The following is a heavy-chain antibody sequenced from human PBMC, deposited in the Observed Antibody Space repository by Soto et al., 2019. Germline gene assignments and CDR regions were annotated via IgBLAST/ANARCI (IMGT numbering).Heavy chain of an antibody. Sequence: SETLSLTCTVSGGSISSYYWSWIRQPPGKGLEWIGYIYYSGSTNYNPSLKSRVTISVDTSKNQFSLKLSSVTAADTAVYYCAYSGFEPYYFDYWGQGTLVTVSS. CDR1: GGSISSYY. CDR3: AYSGFEPYYFDY. J-gene: IGHJ4*02. CDR2: IYYSGST. D-gene: IGHD1-26*01. V-gene: IGHV4-59*01.